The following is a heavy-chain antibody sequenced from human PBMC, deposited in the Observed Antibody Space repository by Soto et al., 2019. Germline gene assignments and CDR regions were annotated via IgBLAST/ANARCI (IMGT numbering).Heavy chain of an antibody. CDR3: AGDSSGYYPCYFDY. D-gene: IGHD3-22*01. CDR2: IYYSGST. Sequence: PSETLSLTCTVSGGSISSYYWSWIRQPPGKGLEWIGYIYYSGSTNYNPSLKSRVTISVDTSKNQFSLKLSSVTAADTAVYYCAGDSSGYYPCYFDYWGQGTLVTVSS. V-gene: IGHV4-59*01. CDR1: GGSISSYY. J-gene: IGHJ4*02.